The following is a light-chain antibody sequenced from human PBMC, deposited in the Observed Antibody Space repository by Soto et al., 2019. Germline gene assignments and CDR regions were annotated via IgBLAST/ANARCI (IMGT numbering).Light chain of an antibody. CDR3: QQYNSYRT. J-gene: IGKJ1*01. Sequence: DIQMTQPPSTLSASVGDRVTITCRASQSISSWLAWYQQKPGKAPKLLIYDASSLESGVPSRFSGSGSGTEFTLTISSLQPDDFATYYCQQYNSYRTFGQGTKVDIK. V-gene: IGKV1-5*01. CDR1: QSISSW. CDR2: DAS.